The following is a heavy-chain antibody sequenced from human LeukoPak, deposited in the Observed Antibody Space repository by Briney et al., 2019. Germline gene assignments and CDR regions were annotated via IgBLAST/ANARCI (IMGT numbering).Heavy chain of an antibody. Sequence: GGSLRLSCAASGFTVSGNYINWVRQAPGKGLEWVSLIYGSTSADYADSVKGRFTISRDTSMNTVYLQMNSLRAEDTAVYYCARLNFGDDYWGQGTLVTVSS. CDR3: ARLNFGDDY. J-gene: IGHJ4*02. CDR2: IYGSTSA. CDR1: GFTVSGNY. V-gene: IGHV3-66*01. D-gene: IGHD4-17*01.